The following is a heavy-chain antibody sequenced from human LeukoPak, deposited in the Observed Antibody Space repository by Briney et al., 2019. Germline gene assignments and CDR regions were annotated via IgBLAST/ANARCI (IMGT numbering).Heavy chain of an antibody. V-gene: IGHV3-30*04. CDR2: TSFDGSDN. CDR1: GFAFSSYA. D-gene: IGHD6-13*01. J-gene: IGHJ5*02. Sequence: GGSLRLSCAASGFAFSSYAMHWVRQAPGKGLKWVAVTSFDGSDNYYADSVKGRFTISRDNSKNTLYLQMNSLRPVDTAVYYCAKDISSSWSDNWFDPWGQGTLVTVSS. CDR3: AKDISSSWSDNWFDP.